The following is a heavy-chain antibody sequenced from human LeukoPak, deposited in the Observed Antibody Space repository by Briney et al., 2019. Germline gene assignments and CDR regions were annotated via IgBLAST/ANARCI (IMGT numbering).Heavy chain of an antibody. V-gene: IGHV3-23*01. CDR1: GFTFSNYA. Sequence: GGSLRLSCAASGFTFSNYAMSWVRQAPGKGLEGAPGITGSGGSTYYADSVKGRFTISRDNSKNTLYLQLNSLRAEDTAGYYCAKVEGSAYPDRSIDYWGQGTLVTVSS. J-gene: IGHJ4*02. CDR2: ITGSGGST. D-gene: IGHD3-22*01. CDR3: AKVEGSAYPDRSIDY.